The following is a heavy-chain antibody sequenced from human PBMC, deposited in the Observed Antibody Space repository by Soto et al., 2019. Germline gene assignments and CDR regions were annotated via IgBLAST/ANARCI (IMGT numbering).Heavy chain of an antibody. V-gene: IGHV1-18*01. Sequence: ASVKVSCKASGYTFTSYGISWVRQAPGQGLEWMGWISAYNGNTNYAQKLQGRVTMTTDTSTSTAYMELRSLRSDDTAVYYCARLDSGYGSYYFDYWGQGTLVTVSS. J-gene: IGHJ4*02. CDR1: GYTFTSYG. CDR2: ISAYNGNT. CDR3: ARLDSGYGSYYFDY. D-gene: IGHD5-12*01.